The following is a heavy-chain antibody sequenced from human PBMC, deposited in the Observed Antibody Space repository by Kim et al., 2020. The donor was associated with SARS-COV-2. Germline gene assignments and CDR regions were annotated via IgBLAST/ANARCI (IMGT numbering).Heavy chain of an antibody. V-gene: IGHV4-59*13. CDR3: ARASGYSSDWADWGGMDV. D-gene: IGHD6-19*01. CDR1: GGSISGYY. J-gene: IGHJ6*02. Sequence: SETVSLTCTVSGGSISGYYWSWIRQPPGKGLEWIGYIYYSGRTNYNPSLKSRVTISVDTSKNQFSLKVNSVTAADTAVYYCARASGYSSDWADWGGMDVWGQGTAVTVSS. CDR2: IYYSGRT.